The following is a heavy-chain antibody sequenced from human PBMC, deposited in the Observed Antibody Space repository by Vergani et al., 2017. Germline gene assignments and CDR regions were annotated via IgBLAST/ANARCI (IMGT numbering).Heavy chain of an antibody. CDR2: INHSGST. V-gene: IGHV4-34*01. Sequence: QVQLQQWGAGLLKPSETLSLTCAVYGGSFSGYYWSWIRQPPGKGLEWIGEINHSGSTNYNPSLKSRVTISVDTSKNQFSLKLSSVTAADTAVYYCARGPKGYCSSTSCYAWGWFDHWGQGTLVTVSS. CDR1: GGSFSGYY. D-gene: IGHD2-2*01. J-gene: IGHJ5*02. CDR3: ARGPKGYCSSTSCYAWGWFDH.